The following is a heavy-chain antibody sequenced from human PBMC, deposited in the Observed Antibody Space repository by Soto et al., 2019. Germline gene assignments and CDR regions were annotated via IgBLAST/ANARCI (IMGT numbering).Heavy chain of an antibody. CDR2: IYSGGST. D-gene: IGHD6-19*01. J-gene: IGHJ4*02. Sequence: PGGSLRLSCAASGFTVSSYYMSWVRQAPGKGLEWVSVIYSGGSTYYADSVKGRFTISRDNSKNTLYLQMNSLRAEDTAVYYCARDKGTGRGKNSGWYPDYWGQGTLVTVSS. V-gene: IGHV3-66*01. CDR1: GFTVSSYY. CDR3: ARDKGTGRGKNSGWYPDY.